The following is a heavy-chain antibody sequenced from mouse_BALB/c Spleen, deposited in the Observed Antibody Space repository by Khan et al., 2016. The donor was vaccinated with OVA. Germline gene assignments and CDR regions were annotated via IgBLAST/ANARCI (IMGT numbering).Heavy chain of an antibody. Sequence: EVQLQESGPGPVKPSQSLSLTCTVTGYSITSDYAWNWIRQFPGNNLEWMGYISYSGNTKYTPSLKSRISITRDTSKNQFFLQLNSVTIEDTATYYCARIKGGDFDYWGQGTTLTVSS. V-gene: IGHV3-2*02. CDR3: ARIKGGDFDY. J-gene: IGHJ2*01. CDR1: GYSITSDYA. CDR2: ISYSGNT.